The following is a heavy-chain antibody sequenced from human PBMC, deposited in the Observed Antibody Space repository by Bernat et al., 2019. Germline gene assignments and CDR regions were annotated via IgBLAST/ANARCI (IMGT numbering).Heavy chain of an antibody. J-gene: IGHJ4*02. D-gene: IGHD2-2*01. CDR2: ISGSGGST. Sequence: EVQLLESGGGLVQPGGSLRLSFAASGFTFGSYPMSWFRQAPGKGLGWVSAISGSGGSTYYADSVKGRFTISRDNSKNTLYLQMNSLRAEDTAVYYCAKESNYCSSTSCPFDYWGQGTLVTVSS. CDR3: AKESNYCSSTSCPFDY. CDR1: GFTFGSYP. V-gene: IGHV3-23*01.